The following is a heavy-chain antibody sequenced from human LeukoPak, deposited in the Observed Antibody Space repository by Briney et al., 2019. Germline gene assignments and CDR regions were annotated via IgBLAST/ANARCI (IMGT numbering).Heavy chain of an antibody. CDR1: GFTFSSYS. V-gene: IGHV3-21*01. Sequence: GGSLRLSCAASGFTFSSYSMNWVRQAPGKGLEWVSSISSSSSYIYYADSVKGRFTISRDNAKNSLYLQMNSLGAEDTAVYYCARLGGSVIDYWGQGTLVTVSS. CDR3: ARLGGSVIDY. J-gene: IGHJ4*02. CDR2: ISSSSSYI. D-gene: IGHD3-16*01.